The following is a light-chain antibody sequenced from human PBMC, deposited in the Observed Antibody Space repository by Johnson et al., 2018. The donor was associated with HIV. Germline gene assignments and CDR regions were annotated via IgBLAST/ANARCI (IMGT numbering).Light chain of an antibody. CDR1: SSNIGNNY. CDR2: ENN. J-gene: IGLJ1*01. CDR3: GTWDGSLSAGAV. V-gene: IGLV1-51*02. Sequence: QAVLTQPPSVSAAPGQKVTISCSGSSSNIGNNYVSWYQQLPGTAPKLLIYENNRRPSGIPDRFSGSKSGTSATLGITGLPTGDEADYYCGTWDGSLSAGAVFGTGTKVTVL.